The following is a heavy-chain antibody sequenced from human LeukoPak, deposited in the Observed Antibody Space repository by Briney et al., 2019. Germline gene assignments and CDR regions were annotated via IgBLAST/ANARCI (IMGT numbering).Heavy chain of an antibody. D-gene: IGHD3-22*01. CDR3: ARDQYYYDSSAPPLY. V-gene: IGHV3-11*01. Sequence: GGSLRLSCAASGFSFSDYYMSWIRQAPGKGLEWVSYISSSGNTIYYADSVKGRFTIPRDNAKNSLYLQMNSLRAEDTAVYYCARDQYYYDSSAPPLYWGQGTLVTVSS. CDR1: GFSFSDYY. CDR2: ISSSGNTI. J-gene: IGHJ4*02.